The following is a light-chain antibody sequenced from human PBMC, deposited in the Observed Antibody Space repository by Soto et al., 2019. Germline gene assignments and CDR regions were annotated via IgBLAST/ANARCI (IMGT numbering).Light chain of an antibody. J-gene: IGKJ1*01. CDR1: QSISSY. CDR2: AAS. Sequence: DIQMPPSPSSLSASVGDRVAITCRASQSISSYLNWYQQKPGKAPKLLIYAASSLQSGVPSRFSGSGSGTDFTLTISSLQPEDFATYYCQQSYSTPTTFGQGTKVDIK. V-gene: IGKV1-39*01. CDR3: QQSYSTPTT.